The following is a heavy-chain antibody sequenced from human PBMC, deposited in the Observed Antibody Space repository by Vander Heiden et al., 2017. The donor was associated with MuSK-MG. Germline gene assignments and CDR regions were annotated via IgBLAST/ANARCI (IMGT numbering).Heavy chain of an antibody. CDR1: GFTFSSYS. V-gene: IGHV3-48*01. CDR3: ARGIAAADKAY. Sequence: EVQLVESGGGLVQPGGSLRLSCAASGFTFSSYSMNWVRQAPGKGLEWVSYISSSGSTIYDADSVKGRFTISRDNAKNSLYLQMNRMRAEDTAVYYCARGIAAADKAYWGQGTLVTVSS. D-gene: IGHD6-13*01. CDR2: ISSSGSTI. J-gene: IGHJ4*02.